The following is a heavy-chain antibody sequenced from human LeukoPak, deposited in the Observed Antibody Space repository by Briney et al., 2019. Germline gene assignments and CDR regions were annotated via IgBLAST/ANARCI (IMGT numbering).Heavy chain of an antibody. J-gene: IGHJ4*02. CDR2: ISAYNGNT. CDR1: GYTFTSYG. D-gene: IGHD5-18*01. Sequence: ASVKVSCKASGYTFTSYGISWVRQAPGQGLEWMGWISAYNGNTNYAQKLQGRVTMTTDTSTSTAYMELRSLRSDDTAVHYCAREVDTAMELAFDYWGQGTLVTVSS. CDR3: AREVDTAMELAFDY. V-gene: IGHV1-18*01.